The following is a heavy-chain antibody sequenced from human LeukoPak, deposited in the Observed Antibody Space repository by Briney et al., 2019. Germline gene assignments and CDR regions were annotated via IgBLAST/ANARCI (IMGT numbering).Heavy chain of an antibody. D-gene: IGHD1-26*01. Sequence: SETLSLTCTVSGGSISSYYWSWIRQPPGKGLEWVGYIYYSGSTNYNPSLKSRVTISVDTSKNQFSLKLSSVTAADTAVYYCARPMGSRDAFDIWGQGTMVTVSS. CDR2: IYYSGST. V-gene: IGHV4-59*01. J-gene: IGHJ3*02. CDR3: ARPMGSRDAFDI. CDR1: GGSISSYY.